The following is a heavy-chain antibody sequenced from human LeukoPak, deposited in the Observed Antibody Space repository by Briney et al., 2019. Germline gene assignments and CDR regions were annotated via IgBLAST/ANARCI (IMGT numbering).Heavy chain of an antibody. CDR2: IYTSGST. Sequence: PSETLSLTCTVSGGSISSYYWSWIRQPAGKGLEWIGRIYTSGSTNYNPSLKSRVTMSVDTSKNQFSLKLSPVTAADTAVYYCARGTRRLRYFDWAGYYYYMDVWGKGTTVTISS. CDR1: GGSISSYY. J-gene: IGHJ6*03. CDR3: ARGTRRLRYFDWAGYYYYMDV. D-gene: IGHD3-9*01. V-gene: IGHV4-4*07.